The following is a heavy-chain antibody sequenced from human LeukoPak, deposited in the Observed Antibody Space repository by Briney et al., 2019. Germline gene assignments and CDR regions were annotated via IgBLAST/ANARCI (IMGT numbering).Heavy chain of an antibody. V-gene: IGHV3-48*01. J-gene: IGHJ4*02. CDR2: ISSSSSTI. CDR3: AKAQYDFWSGDTNFDY. Sequence: GGSLRLSCAASGFTFSSYSMNWVRQAPGKGLEWVSYISSSSSTIYYADSVKGRFTIPRDNSKNTLYLQMNSLRVEDTAVYYCAKAQYDFWSGDTNFDYWGQGTLVTVSS. CDR1: GFTFSSYS. D-gene: IGHD3-3*01.